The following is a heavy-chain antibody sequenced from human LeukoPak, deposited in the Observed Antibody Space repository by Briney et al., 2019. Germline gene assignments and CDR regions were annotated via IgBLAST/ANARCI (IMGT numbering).Heavy chain of an antibody. V-gene: IGHV3-21*01. D-gene: IGHD1-14*01. J-gene: IGHJ4*02. Sequence: GGSLRLSCAASGFTFSSYSMNWVRQAPGKGLEWVSSISSSSSYIYYADSVKSRFTISRDNAKNSLYLQMNSLRAEDTAVYYCARDLSGSFDYWGQGTLVTVSS. CDR3: ARDLSGSFDY. CDR1: GFTFSSYS. CDR2: ISSSSSYI.